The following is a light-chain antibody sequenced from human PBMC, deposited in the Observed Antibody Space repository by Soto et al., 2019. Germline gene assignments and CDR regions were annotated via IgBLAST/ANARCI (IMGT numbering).Light chain of an antibody. CDR1: QSVSSSY. J-gene: IGKJ5*01. CDR2: GAS. CDR3: QQFNNYIT. V-gene: IGKV3-20*01. Sequence: EIVLTQSPGTLSLSPGERATLSCRASQSVSSSYLAWYQQKPGQAPRLLIYGASSRATGIPDRFSGSGSGTDFTLTISRLEPEDFATYYCQQFNNYITFGQGTDWRL.